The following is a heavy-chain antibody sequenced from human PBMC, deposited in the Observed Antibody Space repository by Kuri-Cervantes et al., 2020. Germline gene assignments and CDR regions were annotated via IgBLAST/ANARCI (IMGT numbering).Heavy chain of an antibody. CDR1: GFTFSSFG. J-gene: IGHJ3*02. V-gene: IGHV3-30*03. CDR3: ARSTSGYDDDAFDI. Sequence: GESLKISCAASGFTFSSFGMHWVRQAPGKGLEWVAVISYDGSTKYYADSVKGRFTISRDNSKNTLYLQMNSLRAEDTAVYYCARSTSGYDDDAFDIWGQGTMVTVSS. D-gene: IGHD5-12*01. CDR2: ISYDGSTK.